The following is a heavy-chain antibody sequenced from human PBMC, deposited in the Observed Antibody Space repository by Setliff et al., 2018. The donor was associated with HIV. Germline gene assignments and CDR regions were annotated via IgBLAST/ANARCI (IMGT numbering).Heavy chain of an antibody. J-gene: IGHJ4*02. D-gene: IGHD3-3*01. CDR1: GGSISSNY. V-gene: IGHV4-59*01. CDR3: ARGFLSIFGVVSYFDY. CDR2: ISYSGSP. Sequence: SETLSLTCTVSGGSISSNYWSWIRQPQGKGLEWIGFISYSGSPNSNPSLKSRVTISVDTSKNQFSLKLSSVTAADTAVYYCARGFLSIFGVVSYFDYWGQGTLVTVSS.